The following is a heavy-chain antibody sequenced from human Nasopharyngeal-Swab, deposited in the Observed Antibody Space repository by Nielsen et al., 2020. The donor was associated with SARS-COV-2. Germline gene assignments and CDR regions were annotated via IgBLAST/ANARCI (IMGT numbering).Heavy chain of an antibody. D-gene: IGHD2-15*01. J-gene: IGHJ3*02. Sequence: ASVKVSCKASGYTFTDYGISWVRQALGQGLEWMGWLSAYNGNTNYAQRVQGRVTMTTDTSTSTAYMELRSLRSDDTAVYYCARERRGGYHDAFDIWGQGTMVTVSS. CDR2: LSAYNGNT. CDR3: ARERRGGYHDAFDI. V-gene: IGHV1-18*01. CDR1: GYTFTDYG.